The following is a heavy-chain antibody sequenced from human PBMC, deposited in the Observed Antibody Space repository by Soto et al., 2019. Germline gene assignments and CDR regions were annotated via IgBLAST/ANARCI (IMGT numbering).Heavy chain of an antibody. CDR1: GYSFTSYW. CDR2: IYPGDSDT. V-gene: IGHV5-51*01. J-gene: IGHJ6*02. Sequence: GESLKISCKGSGYSFTSYWIGWVRQMPGKGLEWMGIIYPGDSDTRYSPSFQGQVTISADKSISTAYLQWSSLKASDTAMYYCARHKIIGYCSGGSCSDTNYGMDVWGQGTTVTVSS. D-gene: IGHD2-15*01. CDR3: ARHKIIGYCSGGSCSDTNYGMDV.